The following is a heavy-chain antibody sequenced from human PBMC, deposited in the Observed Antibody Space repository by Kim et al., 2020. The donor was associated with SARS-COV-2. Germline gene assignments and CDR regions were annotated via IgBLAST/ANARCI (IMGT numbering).Heavy chain of an antibody. CDR2: IKSKADGGTA. D-gene: IGHD2-21*01. CDR1: GFTFFNTW. J-gene: IGHJ4*02. CDR3: ATGGLAY. V-gene: IGHV3-15*01. Sequence: GGSLRLSCAAYGFTFFNTWMNWVRQAPGKGLEWIARIKSKADGGTAHYSTPVNGRFTISRGYSTHTLYLQMNSLKTEDAGGYYCATGGLAYWGQGTLVTVSA.